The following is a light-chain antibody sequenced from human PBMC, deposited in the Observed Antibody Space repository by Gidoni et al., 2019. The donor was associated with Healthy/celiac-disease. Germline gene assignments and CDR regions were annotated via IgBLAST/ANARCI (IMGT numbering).Light chain of an antibody. Sequence: DIQMPQSPSSLSASVGDRVTITCQASQDISNYLNWYQQKPGKAPKLLIYDASSLETGVPSRFSGSGSGTDFTFTISSLQPEDIATYYCQQYDNLLITFGPGTKVDIK. CDR2: DAS. CDR1: QDISNY. V-gene: IGKV1-33*01. CDR3: QQYDNLLIT. J-gene: IGKJ3*01.